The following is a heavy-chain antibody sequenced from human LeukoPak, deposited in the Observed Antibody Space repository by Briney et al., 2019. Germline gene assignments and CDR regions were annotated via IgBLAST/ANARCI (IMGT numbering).Heavy chain of an antibody. D-gene: IGHD3-16*02. J-gene: IGHJ4*02. Sequence: ASVKVSCKASGYIFTTYYLHWVRQAPGQGLEWMGIINPSGGSTTYAQKFQGRVTMTRDTSTNTVYMALSSLKSEGTAVYYCATSGVIPFGGLIVPSLDYWGQGTLVTVSS. CDR3: ATSGVIPFGGLIVPSLDY. V-gene: IGHV1-46*01. CDR1: GYIFTTYY. CDR2: INPSGGST.